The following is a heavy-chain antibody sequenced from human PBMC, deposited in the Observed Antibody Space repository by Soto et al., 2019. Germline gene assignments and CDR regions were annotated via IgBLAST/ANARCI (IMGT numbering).Heavy chain of an antibody. CDR3: ARGEWDGYHAY. J-gene: IGHJ4*02. CDR1: GYTFTSYG. Sequence: QVKLVQSGAEVKKPGASVKVSCKASGYTFTSYGISWVRQAPGQGLEWMGWISVYSGNTNYAQKLQGRVTMTTDTATSPAYMALRSLTSDDTAVYYCARGEWDGYHAYWGQGTLVTVSS. V-gene: IGHV1-18*01. CDR2: ISVYSGNT. D-gene: IGHD1-26*01.